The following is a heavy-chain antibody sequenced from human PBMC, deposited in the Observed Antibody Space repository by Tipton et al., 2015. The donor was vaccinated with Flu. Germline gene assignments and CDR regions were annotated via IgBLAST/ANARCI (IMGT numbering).Heavy chain of an antibody. J-gene: IGHJ6*03. D-gene: IGHD5-18*01. CDR2: INHSGST. Sequence: TLSLTCAVYGGSFSGYYWSWIRQPPGKGLEWIGEINHSGSTNYNPSLKSRVTISVDTSKNQFSLKLSSVTAADTAVYYCARGPQRGSYGWEVDNDYYYYMDVWGKGTTVTVSS. V-gene: IGHV4-34*01. CDR3: ARGPQRGSYGWEVDNDYYYYMDV. CDR1: GGSFSGYY.